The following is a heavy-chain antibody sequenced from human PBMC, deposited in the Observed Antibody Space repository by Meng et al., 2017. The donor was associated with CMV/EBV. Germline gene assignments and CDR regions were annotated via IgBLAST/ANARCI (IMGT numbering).Heavy chain of an antibody. D-gene: IGHD3-3*01. J-gene: IGHJ4*02. CDR2: ISAYNGYT. CDR1: YTFTGDG. V-gene: IGHV1-18*01. Sequence: YTFTGDGISWVRQAPGQGLEWMGWISAYNGYTNYVEKLQGRVTMTTDTSTSTAYMELRSLRSDDTAVYYCARKRHYDFWSGYLVDYWGQGTLVTVSS. CDR3: ARKRHYDFWSGYLVDY.